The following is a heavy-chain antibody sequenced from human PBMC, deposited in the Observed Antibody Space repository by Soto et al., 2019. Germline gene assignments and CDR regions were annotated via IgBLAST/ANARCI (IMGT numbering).Heavy chain of an antibody. V-gene: IGHV1-69*13. CDR1: GGAFSSYA. CDR3: ARGPITMIVVVIKFDAFDI. J-gene: IGHJ3*02. CDR2: IIPIFGTA. Sequence: SVKVSCKASGGAFSSYAISWVRQAPGQGLEWMGGIIPIFGTANYAQKFQGRVTITADESTSTAYMELSSLRSEDTAVYYCARGPITMIVVVIKFDAFDIWGQGTMVTVSS. D-gene: IGHD3-22*01.